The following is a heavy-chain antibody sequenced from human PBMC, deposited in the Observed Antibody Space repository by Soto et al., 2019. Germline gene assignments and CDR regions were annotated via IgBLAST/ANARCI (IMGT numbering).Heavy chain of an antibody. CDR3: AKRGFQAYDY. CDR2: ISGAGYSA. Sequence: HGGFLRLSCAASGFTFDNYAMSWVRQAPVKGLEWVSFISGAGYSAYYADSVKGRFTISRDNSKSTLYLQMSSLRVVDTAVYYCAKRGFQAYDYWGQGTLVTVSS. CDR1: GFTFDNYA. D-gene: IGHD3-10*01. J-gene: IGHJ4*02. V-gene: IGHV3-23*01.